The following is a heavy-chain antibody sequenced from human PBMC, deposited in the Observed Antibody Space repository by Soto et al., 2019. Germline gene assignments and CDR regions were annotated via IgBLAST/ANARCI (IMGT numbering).Heavy chain of an antibody. CDR2: IFYSGST. D-gene: IGHD4-17*01. CDR1: GDFISNYY. CDR3: ARGNVYGLTSD. J-gene: IGHJ4*02. Sequence: SETLSLTCSFSGDFISNYYLSWVRQPPGKGLQWLGHIFYSGSTSYNPSLKSRVTISIDTSKNQFSLNLNSMTAADTAMYYCARGNVYGLTSDWGPGTLVTVSS. V-gene: IGHV4-59*01.